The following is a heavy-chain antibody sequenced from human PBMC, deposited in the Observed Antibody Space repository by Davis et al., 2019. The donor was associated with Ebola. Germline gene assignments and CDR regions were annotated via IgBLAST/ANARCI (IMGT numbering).Heavy chain of an antibody. CDR1: GGSFSGYY. J-gene: IGHJ6*02. CDR2: IYYSGST. Sequence: MPSETLSLTCAVYGGSFSGYYWSWIRQPPGKGLEWIGYIYYSGSTYYNPSLKSRVTISVDTSKNQFSLKLSSVTAADTAVYYCARGSGWYPYYYYGMDVWGQGTTVTVSS. D-gene: IGHD6-13*01. V-gene: IGHV4-34*01. CDR3: ARGSGWYPYYYYGMDV.